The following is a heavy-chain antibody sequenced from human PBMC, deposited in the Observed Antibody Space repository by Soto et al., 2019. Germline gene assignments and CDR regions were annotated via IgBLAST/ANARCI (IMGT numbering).Heavy chain of an antibody. Sequence: PSETLSLTCTVSGGSISSGDYYWSWIRQPPGKGLEWIGYIYYSGSTYYNPSLKSRVTISVDTSKNQFSLKLSSVTAADTAVYYCCYGGSGGVFDIWGQRTLVIVSS. CDR3: CYGGSGGVFDI. CDR1: GGSISSGDYY. J-gene: IGHJ3*02. V-gene: IGHV4-30-4*01. D-gene: IGHD2-2*01. CDR2: IYYSGST.